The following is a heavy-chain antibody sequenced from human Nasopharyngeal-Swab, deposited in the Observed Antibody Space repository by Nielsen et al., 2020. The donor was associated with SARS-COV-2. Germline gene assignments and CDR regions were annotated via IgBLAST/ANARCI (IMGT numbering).Heavy chain of an antibody. CDR1: GGSISSGGYY. V-gene: IGHV4-31*03. D-gene: IGHD3-10*01. Sequence: SETLSLTCTVSGGSISSGGYYWSWIRPHPGKGLEWIGYIYYSGNTYYNPSLKSRVTISVDTSKNQFSLKLSSVTAADTAVYYCAREALKELLWFGESSSYYGMDVWGQGTTVTVSS. CDR3: AREALKELLWFGESSSYYGMDV. CDR2: IYYSGNT. J-gene: IGHJ6*02.